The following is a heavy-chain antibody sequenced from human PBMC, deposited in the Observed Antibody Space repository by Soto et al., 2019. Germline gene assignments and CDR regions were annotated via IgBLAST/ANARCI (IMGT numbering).Heavy chain of an antibody. CDR1: GGSISSYY. V-gene: IGHV4-59*01. Sequence: SETLSVTCTVSGGSISSYYWSWIRQPPGKGLEWIGYIYYSGSTNYNPSLKSRVTISVDTSKNQFSLKLSSVTAADTAVYYCARGSLTGGVDYWGQGTLVTVSS. CDR3: ARGSLTGGVDY. CDR2: IYYSGST. D-gene: IGHD3-10*01. J-gene: IGHJ4*02.